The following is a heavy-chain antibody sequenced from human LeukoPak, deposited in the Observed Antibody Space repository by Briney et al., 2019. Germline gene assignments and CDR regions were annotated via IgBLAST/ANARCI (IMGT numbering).Heavy chain of an antibody. Sequence: GASVKVSCKASGYTFTGYYMHWVRQAPGQGLEWIGRINPNSGGTNYAQKFQGRVTMTRDTSISTAYMELSRLRSDDTAVYYCAREFLGGSSWTWGQGTLVTVSS. D-gene: IGHD6-13*01. CDR2: INPNSGGT. CDR1: GYTFTGYY. CDR3: AREFLGGSSWT. V-gene: IGHV1-2*06. J-gene: IGHJ5*02.